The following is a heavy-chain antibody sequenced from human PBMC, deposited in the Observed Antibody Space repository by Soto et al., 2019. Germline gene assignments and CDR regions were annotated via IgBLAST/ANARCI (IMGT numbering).Heavy chain of an antibody. CDR2: IYDGGRT. J-gene: IGHJ4*02. D-gene: IGHD7-27*01. CDR1: GGSISTVDYW. CDR3: ARGPSGDKVDS. Sequence: QVQLQESGPGLVKPSQTLSLTCTVSGGSISTVDYWWSWIRQSPDMGLEWIGHIYDGGRTYNNPSLDSRVTMSVETSKSQLSLTLSSVSAADTAVYYCARGPSGDKVDSWGQGTLVTVSS. V-gene: IGHV4-30-4*01.